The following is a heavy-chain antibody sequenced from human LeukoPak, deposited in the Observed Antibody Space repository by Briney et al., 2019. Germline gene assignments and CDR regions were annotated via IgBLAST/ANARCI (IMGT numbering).Heavy chain of an antibody. Sequence: GVSLRRSCVASGFTFNNFAMTWVRQAPGKGRKWVAAISVNAVGTYYADSVKGRFTIYRASFTNTMFLHMNSLSDEDTSVYYCGKSIITHGRPVFDFWGRGTLVTVSS. D-gene: IGHD1-14*01. CDR3: GKSIITHGRPVFDF. J-gene: IGHJ4*02. V-gene: IGHV3-23*01. CDR1: GFTFNNFA. CDR2: ISVNAVGT.